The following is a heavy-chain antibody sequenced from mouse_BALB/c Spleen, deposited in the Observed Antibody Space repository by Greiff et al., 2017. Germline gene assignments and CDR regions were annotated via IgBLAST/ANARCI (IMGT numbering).Heavy chain of an antibody. CDR2: IDPYYGGT. CDR1: GYSFTGYN. CDR3: ARGEGYFWYFDV. Sequence: EVKLQESGPELEKPGASVKISCKASGYSFTGYNMNWVKQSNGKSLEWIGNIDPYYGGTSYNQKFKGKATLTVDKSSSTAYMQLKSLTSEDSAVYYCARGEGYFWYFDVWGAGTTVTVSS. D-gene: IGHD2-14*01. V-gene: IGHV1-39*01. J-gene: IGHJ1*01.